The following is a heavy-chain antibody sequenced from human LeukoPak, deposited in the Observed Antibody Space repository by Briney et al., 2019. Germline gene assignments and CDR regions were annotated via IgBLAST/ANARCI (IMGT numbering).Heavy chain of an antibody. Sequence: GGSLRLSCAASGFTFDDYAVHWVRQAPGKGLEWVSGISWNSGSIGYADSVKGRFTISRDNAKNSLYLQMNSLRAEDTALYYCAKAGTSVAGTGTFDYWGQGTLVTVSS. CDR2: ISWNSGSI. J-gene: IGHJ4*02. D-gene: IGHD6-19*01. V-gene: IGHV3-9*01. CDR3: AKAGTSVAGTGTFDY. CDR1: GFTFDDYA.